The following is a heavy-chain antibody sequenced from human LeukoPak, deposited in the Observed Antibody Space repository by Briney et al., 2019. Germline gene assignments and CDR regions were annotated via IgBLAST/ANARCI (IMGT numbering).Heavy chain of an antibody. CDR1: GGSISSYY. D-gene: IGHD3-3*01. CDR2: IYYSGST. Sequence: SETLSLTCTVSGGSISSYYWSWIRQPPGKGLEWIGYIYYSGSTNYNPSLKSRVTISVDTSKNQFSLKLSSVTAADTAVYYCARQPAGGIRFLEWFPFDYWGQGTLVTVSS. CDR3: ARQPAGGIRFLEWFPFDY. V-gene: IGHV4-59*08. J-gene: IGHJ4*02.